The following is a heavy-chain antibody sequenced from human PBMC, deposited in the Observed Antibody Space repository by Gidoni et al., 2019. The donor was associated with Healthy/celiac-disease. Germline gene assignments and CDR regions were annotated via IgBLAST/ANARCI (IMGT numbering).Heavy chain of an antibody. D-gene: IGHD2-21*02. CDR3: ARGGDADFMGYYYYMDV. CDR1: GGTFSSYT. Sequence: QVPLVQSGAEVKKTGSSVKVYCKASGGTFSSYTISWGRQAPGHGREWMGRSIPILGIANYAQKCQGRVTITADKSTSTAYMELSSLRSEDTAVYYCARGGDADFMGYYYYMDVWGKGTTVTVSS. J-gene: IGHJ6*03. CDR2: SIPILGIA. V-gene: IGHV1-69*02.